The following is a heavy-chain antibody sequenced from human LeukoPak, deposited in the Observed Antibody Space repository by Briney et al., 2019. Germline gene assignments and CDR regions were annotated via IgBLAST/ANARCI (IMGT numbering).Heavy chain of an antibody. V-gene: IGHV3-49*03. Sequence: PGGSLRLSCEASGFTFSIYSMNWFRQAPGKGLEWVGFIRSKAYGGTTEYAASVKGRFTISRDDSKSIAHLQMNSLKTEDTAVYYCASGSGWYSPDYWGQGTLVTVSS. CDR1: GFTFSIYS. CDR3: ASGSGWYSPDY. D-gene: IGHD6-19*01. J-gene: IGHJ4*02. CDR2: IRSKAYGGTT.